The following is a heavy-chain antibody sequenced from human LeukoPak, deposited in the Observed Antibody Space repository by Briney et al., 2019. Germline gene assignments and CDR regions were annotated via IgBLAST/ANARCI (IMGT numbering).Heavy chain of an antibody. D-gene: IGHD3-10*01. CDR2: IYSGGST. CDR3: ACNYYGSGSYDY. CDR1: GFTFSSYA. J-gene: IGHJ4*02. Sequence: GGSLRLSCAASGFTFSSYAMSWVRQAPGKGLEWVSVIYSGGSTYYADSVKGRFTISRDNSKNTLYLQMNSLRAEDTAVYYCACNYYGSGSYDYWGQGTLVTVSS. V-gene: IGHV3-53*01.